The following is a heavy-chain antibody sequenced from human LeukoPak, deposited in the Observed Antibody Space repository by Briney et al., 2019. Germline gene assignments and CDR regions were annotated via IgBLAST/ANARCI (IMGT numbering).Heavy chain of an antibody. D-gene: IGHD6-19*01. CDR3: ARVSIGWYSFDY. Sequence: PGGSLRLSCAASGFTFSTYWMHWVRQAPGKGLVWVSRINPDGTTTSYADSVKGRFTISGDNAKDTVYLQMNSLRAEDTAVYYCARVSIGWYSFDYWGQGTLVTVSS. CDR2: INPDGTTT. V-gene: IGHV3-74*01. J-gene: IGHJ4*02. CDR1: GFTFSTYW.